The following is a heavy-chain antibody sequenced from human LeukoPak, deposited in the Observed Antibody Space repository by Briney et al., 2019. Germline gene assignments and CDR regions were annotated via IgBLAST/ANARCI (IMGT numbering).Heavy chain of an antibody. J-gene: IGHJ6*03. D-gene: IGHD2-2*01. V-gene: IGHV3-21*01. Sequence: GGSLRLSCAASGFTFSSYSMNWVRQAPGKGLEWVSSISSSSSYIYYADSVKGRFTISRDNAKNSLYLQMNSLRAEDTAVYYCARGEGSTSYYYYYMDVWGKGTTVTVSS. CDR1: GFTFSSYS. CDR3: ARGEGSTSYYYYYMDV. CDR2: ISSSSSYI.